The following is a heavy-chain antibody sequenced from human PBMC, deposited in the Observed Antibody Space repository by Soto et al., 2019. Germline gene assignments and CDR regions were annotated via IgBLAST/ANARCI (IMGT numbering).Heavy chain of an antibody. J-gene: IGHJ4*02. CDR2: ISGGSGST. V-gene: IGHV3-23*01. CDR1: GFTFENYV. D-gene: IGHD1-1*01. Sequence: GGSLRLSCAASGFTFENYVMSWVRQAPGKGLDWISAISGGSGSTYYADSVKGRFTISRDNSRNTLYLQMNSLRAEDTAVYYCAKGSTSARPYYFDYWGQGTLVTVSS. CDR3: AKGSTSARPYYFDY.